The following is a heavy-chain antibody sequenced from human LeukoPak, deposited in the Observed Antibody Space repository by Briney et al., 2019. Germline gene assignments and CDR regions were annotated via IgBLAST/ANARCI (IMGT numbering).Heavy chain of an antibody. J-gene: IGHJ4*02. D-gene: IGHD2-15*01. Sequence: SETLSLTCAVSGGSISSSNWWSWVRQPPGKGLEWIGEIYHSGSTNYNPSLKSRVTISVDKSKNQFSLKLSSVTAADTAVYYCARHARYCSGGSCYSYGYFDYWGQGTLVTVSS. V-gene: IGHV4-4*02. CDR2: IYHSGST. CDR3: ARHARYCSGGSCYSYGYFDY. CDR1: GGSISSSNW.